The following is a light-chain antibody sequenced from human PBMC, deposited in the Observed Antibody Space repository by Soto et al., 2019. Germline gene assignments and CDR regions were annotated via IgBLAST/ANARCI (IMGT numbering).Light chain of an antibody. CDR3: LQDYNYPRT. Sequence: AIPMTQSPSSLSASIGDRVTITCRASQGIRNDLGWYQEKAGRAPKLLIYAASSLQSGVPSRFSGSGSGTEFTLTISSLQPEDFATYYCLQDYNYPRTFGQGTKVEIK. J-gene: IGKJ1*01. V-gene: IGKV1-6*01. CDR1: QGIRND. CDR2: AAS.